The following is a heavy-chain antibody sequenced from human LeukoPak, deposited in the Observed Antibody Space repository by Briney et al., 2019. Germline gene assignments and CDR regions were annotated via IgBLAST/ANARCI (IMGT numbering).Heavy chain of an antibody. J-gene: IGHJ3*02. CDR3: AREHSSSFDAFDI. Sequence: PSETLSLTCTVSGGSTSSYYWSWIRQPAGKGLERIGRIYTSGSTNYNPSLKSRVTMSVDTSKNQFSLKLSSVTAADTAVYYCAREHSSSFDAFDIWGQGTMVTVSS. CDR1: GGSTSSYY. V-gene: IGHV4-4*07. D-gene: IGHD6-13*01. CDR2: IYTSGST.